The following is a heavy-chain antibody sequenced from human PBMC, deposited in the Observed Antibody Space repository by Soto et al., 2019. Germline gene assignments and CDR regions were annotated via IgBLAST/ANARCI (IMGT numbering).Heavy chain of an antibody. CDR2: IKSIPDGGTT. D-gene: IGHD3-10*01. Sequence: EVQLVESGGGLVKPGGSLRLSCAASGFTISEAWVNWVRQAPGMGLEWVGRIKSIPDGGTTDFAAPVKARFAIARDDSKNMVYRQINSVNTEDTAVYCCSTGSRFSSGFVRHDYWGHGTLVIVSS. CDR1: GFTISEAW. CDR3: STGSRFSSGFVRHDY. V-gene: IGHV3-15*07. J-gene: IGHJ4*01.